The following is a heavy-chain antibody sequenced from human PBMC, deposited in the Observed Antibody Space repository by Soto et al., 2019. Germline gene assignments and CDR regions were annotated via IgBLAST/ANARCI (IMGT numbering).Heavy chain of an antibody. Sequence: PGGSLRLSCAASGFTFSRYWMSWVRQAPGKGLEWVANIKQDGREKYYVDSVKGRFTISRDNAKNSLFLQMNSLRVEDTAVYYCAREPRGIDSWGQGTQVTVSS. CDR3: AREPRGIDS. D-gene: IGHD1-26*01. V-gene: IGHV3-7*01. CDR2: IKQDGREK. J-gene: IGHJ4*02. CDR1: GFTFSRYW.